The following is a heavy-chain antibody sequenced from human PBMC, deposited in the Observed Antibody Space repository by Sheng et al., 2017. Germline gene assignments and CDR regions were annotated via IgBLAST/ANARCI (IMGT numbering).Heavy chain of an antibody. CDR2: INHSGST. J-gene: IGHJ2*01. Sequence: QVQLQQWGAGLLKPSETLSLTCAVYGGSFSGYYWSWIRQPPGKGLEWIGEINHSGSTNYNPSLKSRVTISVDTSKNQFSLKLSSVTAADTAVYYCARRTCSTSCYTSTVTTRSHWYFDLWGRGTLVTV. CDR1: GGSFSGYY. CDR3: ARRTCSTSCYTSTVTTRSHWYFDL. V-gene: IGHV4-34*01. D-gene: IGHD2-2*02.